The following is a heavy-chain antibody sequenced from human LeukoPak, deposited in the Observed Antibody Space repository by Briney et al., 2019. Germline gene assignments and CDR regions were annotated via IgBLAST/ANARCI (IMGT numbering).Heavy chain of an antibody. D-gene: IGHD3-22*01. J-gene: IGHJ4*02. CDR1: GGTFSSYA. Sequence: SVKVSCKASGGTFSSYAISWVRQAPGQGLEWMGGIIPIFGTANYAQKFQGRVTITADESTSTAYVELSSLRSEDTAVYYCASKTYYYDSSGYFSTKTLDYWGQGTLVTVSS. CDR3: ASKTYYYDSSGYFSTKTLDY. V-gene: IGHV1-69*13. CDR2: IIPIFGTA.